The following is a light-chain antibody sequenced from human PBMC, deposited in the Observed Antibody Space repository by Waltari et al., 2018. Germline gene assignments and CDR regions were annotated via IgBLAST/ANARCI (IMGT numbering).Light chain of an antibody. CDR1: QSVSSN. Sequence: EIVMTQSPATLSVSPGERATLSCRASQSVSSNLAWYQQKPGQAPRLLIYGASTRTTGIPARFSGSGSVTDFTLTISSLQPEDFATYYCQQSYSTLTFGQGTKVEIK. CDR3: QQSYSTLT. J-gene: IGKJ1*01. V-gene: IGKV3-15*01. CDR2: GAS.